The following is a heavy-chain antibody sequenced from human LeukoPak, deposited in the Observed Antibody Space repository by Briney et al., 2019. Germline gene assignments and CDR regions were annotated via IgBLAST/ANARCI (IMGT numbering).Heavy chain of an antibody. V-gene: IGHV4-39*07. CDR2: ISYSGST. CDR3: ARAWITMFRGVIITDYYFDY. J-gene: IGHJ4*02. CDR1: GGSISSSSYY. D-gene: IGHD3-10*01. Sequence: SETLSLTCTVSGGSISSSSYYWAWIRQPPGKGLEWIGSISYSGSTYYNPSLKSRVTTSVDTSKNQFSLKLSSVTAADTAVYYCARAWITMFRGVIITDYYFDYWGQGTLVTVSS.